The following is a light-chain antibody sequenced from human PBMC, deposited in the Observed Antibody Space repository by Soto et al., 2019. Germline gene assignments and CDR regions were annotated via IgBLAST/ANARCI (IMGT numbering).Light chain of an antibody. CDR1: SSNIGNNY. V-gene: IGLV1-51*01. Sequence: QSVLTQPPSVSAAPGQKVTISCSGSSSNIGNNYVSWYQQLPGTAPKLLIYDNSERPSGIPDRFSGSKSGTSATLGITGLQTGDEADYYCGTWDGSLSAEVFGGGTKLTVL. J-gene: IGLJ3*02. CDR3: GTWDGSLSAEV. CDR2: DNS.